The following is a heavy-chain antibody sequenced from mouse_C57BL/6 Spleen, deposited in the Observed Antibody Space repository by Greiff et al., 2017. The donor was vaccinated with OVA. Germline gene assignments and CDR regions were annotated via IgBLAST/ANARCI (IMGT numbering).Heavy chain of an antibody. CDR2: ISGGGGNT. CDR3: ARENYDGYYFDY. Sequence: EVQLQESGGGLVKPGGSLKLSCAASGFTFSSYTMSWVRQTPEKRLEWVATISGGGGNTYYPDSVKGRFTISRDNAKNTLYLQMSSLRSEDTALYYCARENYDGYYFDYWGQGTTLTVSS. J-gene: IGHJ2*01. CDR1: GFTFSSYT. V-gene: IGHV5-9*01. D-gene: IGHD2-3*01.